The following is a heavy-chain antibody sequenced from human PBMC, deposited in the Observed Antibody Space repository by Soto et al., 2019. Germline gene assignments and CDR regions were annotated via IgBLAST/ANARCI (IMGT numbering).Heavy chain of an antibody. CDR1: GQNVYRDRDA. CDR2: TYYTSKWYN. CDR3: AIEYDYYGMDV. J-gene: IGHJ6*02. Sequence: ITSEMFGQNVYRDRDARISSRQSTERGLEWLVRTYYTSKWYNDYAVSVKSRIAINPDTSKNQFSLQLNSVPPEDTAVYYCAIEYDYYGMDVWGQPTTLIVAS. V-gene: IGHV6-1*01.